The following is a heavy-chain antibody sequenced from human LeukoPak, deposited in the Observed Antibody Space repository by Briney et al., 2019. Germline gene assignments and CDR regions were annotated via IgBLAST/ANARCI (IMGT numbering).Heavy chain of an antibody. V-gene: IGHV3-23*01. CDR2: ISGSGGST. D-gene: IGHD3-10*01. CDR1: GFTFSSYA. Sequence: GGSLRLSCAASGFTFSSYAMSWVRQAPGKGLEWVSAISGSGGSTYYADSVKGGFTSSRDNTKNTLYLQMNGLRAEDTAVYYCAKTSLSEYEVRGVIGYYFDYWGQGTLVTVSS. CDR3: AKTSLSEYEVRGVIGYYFDY. J-gene: IGHJ4*02.